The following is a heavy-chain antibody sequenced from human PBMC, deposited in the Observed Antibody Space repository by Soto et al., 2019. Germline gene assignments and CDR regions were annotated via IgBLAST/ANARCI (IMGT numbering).Heavy chain of an antibody. V-gene: IGHV1-69*12. Sequence: QVQLVQSGAEVKKPGSSVKVSCKASGGTFSNYPVSWVRQAPGQGLEWMGGIIPIFGTVNYAQKFQGRLTITADASPSTAYMGLSSLRSEDTAVYYCARGNHRWLQLWYFELWGRGTLVTVSS. D-gene: IGHD5-12*01. CDR2: IIPIFGTV. CDR3: ARGNHRWLQLWYFEL. J-gene: IGHJ2*01. CDR1: GGTFSNYP.